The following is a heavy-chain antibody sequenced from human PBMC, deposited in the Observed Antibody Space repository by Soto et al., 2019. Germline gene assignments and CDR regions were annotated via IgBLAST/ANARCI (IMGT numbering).Heavy chain of an antibody. CDR2: ISAFSDSI. CDR1: GFIFSSYS. CDR3: AKKRRSGGDNWYFDS. J-gene: IGHJ4*02. D-gene: IGHD2-21*02. Sequence: EVQLLESGGGLVQPGGSLRLSCAASGFIFSSYSMYWVRQAPGKGPEGVAGISAFSDSILYADSVKGRFTISRDNSKNTLYLQLHSLRVDDTAVYYCAKKRRSGGDNWYFDSWGQGPLVTVSS. V-gene: IGHV3-23*01.